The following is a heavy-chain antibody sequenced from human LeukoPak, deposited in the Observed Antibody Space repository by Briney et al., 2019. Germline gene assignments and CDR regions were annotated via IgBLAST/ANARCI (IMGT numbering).Heavy chain of an antibody. Sequence: ASVKVSCKASGYTFTSYGISWVRQAPGQGLEWMGWISAYNGNTNYAQKLQGRVTMTTDTSTSTAYMELRSLRSDDTAVYYCARDLVPIPGAVVVPAAILGDAFDIWGQGTMVTVSS. D-gene: IGHD2-2*01. J-gene: IGHJ3*02. CDR2: ISAYNGNT. V-gene: IGHV1-18*01. CDR1: GYTFTSYG. CDR3: ARDLVPIPGAVVVPAAILGDAFDI.